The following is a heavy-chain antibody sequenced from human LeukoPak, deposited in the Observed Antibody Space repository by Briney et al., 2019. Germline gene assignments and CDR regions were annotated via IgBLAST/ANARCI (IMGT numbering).Heavy chain of an antibody. CDR1: GGTFSSYA. D-gene: IGHD2-2*01. J-gene: IGHJ3*02. CDR2: IIPIFGTA. Sequence: ASVKVSCKASGGTFSSYAISWVRQAPGQGLEWMGGIIPIFGTANYAQKFQGRVTITADESTSTAYMELSSLRSEDTAVYYCARGRLGYCSSTSCDGAFDIWGQGTMVTVSS. CDR3: ARGRLGYCSSTSCDGAFDI. V-gene: IGHV1-69*13.